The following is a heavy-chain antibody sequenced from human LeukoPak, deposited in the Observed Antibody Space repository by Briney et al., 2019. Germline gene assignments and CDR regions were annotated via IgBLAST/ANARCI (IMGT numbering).Heavy chain of an antibody. CDR3: ASSDSGWYEDFDY. J-gene: IGHJ4*02. Sequence: GGSLRLSCAASGFTFSTYWMHWVRQAPGKGLEWVSSISSSSSYIYYADSVKGRFTISRDNAKNSLYLQMNSLRAEDTAVYYCASSDSGWYEDFDYWGQGTLVTVSS. D-gene: IGHD6-19*01. CDR2: ISSSSSYI. V-gene: IGHV3-21*01. CDR1: GFTFSTYW.